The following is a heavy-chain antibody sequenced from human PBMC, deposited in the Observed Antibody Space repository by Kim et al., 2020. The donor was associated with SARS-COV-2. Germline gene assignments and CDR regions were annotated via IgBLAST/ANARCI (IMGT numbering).Heavy chain of an antibody. Sequence: ASVKVSCKASGYTFTSYGISWVRQAPGQGLEWMGWISAYNGNTNYAQKLQGRVTMTTDTSTSTAYMELRSLRSDDTAVYYCARDGSGIEGENWFDPWGQGTLVTVSS. CDR1: GYTFTSYG. D-gene: IGHD3-10*01. CDR3: ARDGSGIEGENWFDP. CDR2: ISAYNGNT. V-gene: IGHV1-18*04. J-gene: IGHJ5*02.